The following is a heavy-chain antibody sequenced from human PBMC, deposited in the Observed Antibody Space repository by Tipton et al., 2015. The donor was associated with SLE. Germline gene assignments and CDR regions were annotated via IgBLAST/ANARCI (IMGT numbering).Heavy chain of an antibody. V-gene: IGHV4-39*07. CDR1: GDSISSSSYY. D-gene: IGHD3-22*01. Sequence: TLSLTCIVSGDSISSSSYYWGWIRQPPGKGLERVGTVYYTGNTFYNPSLKSRVTISVDTSKNQFSLNLSSVTAADTAVYYCARDEYRYDTTGYHLLGHFDFWGQGTLVTVSS. CDR3: ARDEYRYDTTGYHLLGHFDF. J-gene: IGHJ4*02. CDR2: VYYTGNT.